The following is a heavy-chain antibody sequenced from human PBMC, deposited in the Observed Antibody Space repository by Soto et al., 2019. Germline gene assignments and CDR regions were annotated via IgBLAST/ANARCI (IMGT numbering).Heavy chain of an antibody. J-gene: IGHJ4*02. CDR2: ITPFSGDV. CDR1: GNTFTYRY. V-gene: IGHV1-45*02. CDR3: AGGGAGSGPFTWELPDH. D-gene: IGHD1-26*01. Sequence: RASVKVSCKALGNTFTYRYLHWVRQAPGQALEWMGWITPFSGDVHYAQKFQERVTITRDRSINTAYMQMSSLRSEDTAMYFCAGGGAGSGPFTWELPDHWGQGTLVTVS.